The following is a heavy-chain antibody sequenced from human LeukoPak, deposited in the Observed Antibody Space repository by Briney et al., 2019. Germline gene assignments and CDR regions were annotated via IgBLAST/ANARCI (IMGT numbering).Heavy chain of an antibody. Sequence: GGSLRLSCEAPEFTFSSYSINWVRQAPGKGLEWVSSISSIRNYIYYADSVRGRFTISRDNARNSLYLQMNSLRAEDTAVYYCARLRGGYNYALGPFDYWGQGTLVTVSS. CDR3: ARLRGGYNYALGPFDY. CDR1: EFTFSSYS. J-gene: IGHJ4*02. CDR2: ISSIRNYI. V-gene: IGHV3-21*01. D-gene: IGHD5-18*01.